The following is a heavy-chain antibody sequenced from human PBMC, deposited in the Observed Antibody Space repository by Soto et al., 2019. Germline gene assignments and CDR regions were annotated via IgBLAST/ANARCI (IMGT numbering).Heavy chain of an antibody. V-gene: IGHV3-33*01. D-gene: IGHD3-3*01. CDR3: ARESITIFGVSSLPDY. CDR1: GFTFSSYG. CDR2: IWYDGSNK. J-gene: IGHJ4*02. Sequence: GGSLRLCCAASGFTFSSYGMHWVRQAQGKGLEWVAVIWYDGSNKYYADSVKGRFTISRDNSKNTLYLQMNSLRAEDTAVYYCARESITIFGVSSLPDYWGQGTLVTVSS.